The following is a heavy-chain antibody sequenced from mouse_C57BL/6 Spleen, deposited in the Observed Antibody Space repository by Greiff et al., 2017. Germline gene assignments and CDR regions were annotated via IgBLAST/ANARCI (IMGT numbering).Heavy chain of an antibody. CDR1: GYTFTSYW. CDR2: IYPGSGST. V-gene: IGHV1-55*01. D-gene: IGHD1-1*01. Sequence: QVQLQQPGAELVKPGASVKMSCKASGYTFTSYWITWVKQRPGQGLEWIGDIYPGSGSTNYNEKFKSKATLTVDTSSSTAYMQLSSLTSEDSAVYYCSRGIYYYGSLYYFDYWGQGTTLTVSS. J-gene: IGHJ2*01. CDR3: SRGIYYYGSLYYFDY.